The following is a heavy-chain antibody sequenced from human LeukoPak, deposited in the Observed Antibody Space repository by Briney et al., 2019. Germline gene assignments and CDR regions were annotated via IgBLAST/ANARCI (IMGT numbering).Heavy chain of an antibody. Sequence: ASVKVSCKASGYTFTTYGISGVRQAPGQGLEWMGWISGYNGNTNYAQKFQGRVTMTTDTSTTTAYMELRSLGPDDTAVYYCAIDSMDQAMLMAVYWGQGSLVTVSS. V-gene: IGHV1-18*01. J-gene: IGHJ4*02. CDR1: GYTFTTYG. CDR2: ISGYNGNT. D-gene: IGHD5-18*01. CDR3: AIDSMDQAMLMAVY.